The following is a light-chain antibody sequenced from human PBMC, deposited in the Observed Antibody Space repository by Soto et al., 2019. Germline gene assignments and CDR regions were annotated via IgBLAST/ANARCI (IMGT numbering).Light chain of an antibody. Sequence: QSAMTQPPSASGSPGQSVTISCTGTSSDVGGYTYVSWYQQHPGKAPKLIIYEVIKRPSGVPDRFSGSKSGNTASLTDSGLQAEAEPDYYCNSYAGSNFCVFGGGTQLTVL. CDR3: NSYAGSNFCV. CDR1: SSDVGGYTY. J-gene: IGLJ3*02. V-gene: IGLV2-8*01. CDR2: EVI.